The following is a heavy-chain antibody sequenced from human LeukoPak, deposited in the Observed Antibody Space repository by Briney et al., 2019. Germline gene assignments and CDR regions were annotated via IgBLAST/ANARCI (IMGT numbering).Heavy chain of an antibody. V-gene: IGHV3-49*04. CDR1: GFTFGDYG. CDR2: IRSKAYGGTT. D-gene: IGHD3-10*01. CDR3: TGSFGELTFFDY. Sequence: PGGSLRLSCTTSGFTFGDYGMSWVRQAPGKGLEWVGFIRSKAYGGTTENAASVKGRFTISRDDSKNIAYLQMNSLKTEDTAVYYCTGSFGELTFFDYWGLGTLVTVSS. J-gene: IGHJ4*02.